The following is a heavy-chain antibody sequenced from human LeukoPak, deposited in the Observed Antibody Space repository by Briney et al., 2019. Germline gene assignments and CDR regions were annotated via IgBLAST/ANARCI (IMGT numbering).Heavy chain of an antibody. D-gene: IGHD1-1*01. CDR1: AFTFSRYW. Sequence: GGSLRLSCAASAFTFSRYWMSWVRQAPGKGLEWVANIKQDGGETYYVDSVKGRFTISRDNAKNSLHLQMNSLRAEDTAVYYCTRGRRRDPTGSSYYYGMDVWGQGTTVAVSS. CDR2: IKQDGGET. J-gene: IGHJ6*02. V-gene: IGHV3-7*03. CDR3: TRGRRRDPTGSSYYYGMDV.